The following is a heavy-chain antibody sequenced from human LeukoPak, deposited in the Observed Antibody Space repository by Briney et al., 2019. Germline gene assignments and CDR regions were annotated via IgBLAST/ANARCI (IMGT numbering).Heavy chain of an antibody. CDR3: ARDESSGYYYDSSGYPSGLDAFDI. CDR1: GFTFSSYG. CDR2: IWYDGSNK. V-gene: IGHV3-33*01. J-gene: IGHJ3*02. Sequence: GRSLRLSCAASGFTFSSYGMHWVRQAPGKGLEWVAVIWYDGSNKYYADSVKGRFTISRDNSKNTLYLQMNSLRAKDTAVYYCARDESSGYYYDSSGYPSGLDAFDIWGQGTMVTVSS. D-gene: IGHD3-22*01.